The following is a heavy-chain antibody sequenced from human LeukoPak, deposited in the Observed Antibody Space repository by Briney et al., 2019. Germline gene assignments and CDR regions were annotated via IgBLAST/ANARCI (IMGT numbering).Heavy chain of an antibody. D-gene: IGHD6-13*01. CDR1: GFTFSSYA. V-gene: IGHV3-23*01. CDR3: AKDLNSLYSSSWYSPY. Sequence: GGSLRLSCAASGFTFSSYAMSWVRQAPGKGLEWVSAISGSGGSTYYADSVKGRFTISRDNSKNTLYLQMNSLRAEDTAVYYCAKDLNSLYSSSWYSPYWGQGTLVTVSS. J-gene: IGHJ4*02. CDR2: ISGSGGST.